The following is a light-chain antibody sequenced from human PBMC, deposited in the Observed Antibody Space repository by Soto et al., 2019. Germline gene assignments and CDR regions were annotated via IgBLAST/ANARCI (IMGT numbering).Light chain of an antibody. J-gene: IGKJ3*01. CDR3: QQYSGSPCT. CDR1: QSVYVN. Sequence: EIVLTQSPGTLSLSPGEGATLSCRASQSVYVNLAWYQQKPGQSPRLLIYGASTRATDIPDRFSGSGSDTDFALTISRLEPEDFAVYYCQQYSGSPCTFGPGTKVNIK. CDR2: GAS. V-gene: IGKV3-20*01.